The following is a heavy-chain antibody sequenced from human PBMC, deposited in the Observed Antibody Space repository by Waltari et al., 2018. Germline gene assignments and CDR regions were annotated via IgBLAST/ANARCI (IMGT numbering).Heavy chain of an antibody. J-gene: IGHJ4*02. CDR1: GGSISSGDYY. Sequence: QVQLQESGPGLVKPSQTLSLTCTFSGGSISSGDYYWSWIRQPPGKGLEWIGYIYYSGSTSYNPSLKSRVTVSVDTSKNQFALKLSSVTAADTAVYYCARDGHYDYIWGYYFDYWGQGTLVTVSS. D-gene: IGHD3-16*01. CDR2: IYYSGST. V-gene: IGHV4-30-4*08. CDR3: ARDGHYDYIWGYYFDY.